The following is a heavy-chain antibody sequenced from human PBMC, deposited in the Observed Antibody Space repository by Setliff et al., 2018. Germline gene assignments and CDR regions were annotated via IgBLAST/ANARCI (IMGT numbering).Heavy chain of an antibody. D-gene: IGHD6-13*01. CDR2: INPNSGGT. V-gene: IGHV1-2*06. CDR3: ARDQGHGITAAGPDF. Sequence: ASVKVSCKASGYTFTSYDINWVRQATGQGLEWMGRINPNSGGTNYAQKFQGRVTMTSDSSISTAYMELSGLRSDDTAVYFCARDQGHGITAAGPDFWGQGTLVTVSS. J-gene: IGHJ4*02. CDR1: GYTFTSYD.